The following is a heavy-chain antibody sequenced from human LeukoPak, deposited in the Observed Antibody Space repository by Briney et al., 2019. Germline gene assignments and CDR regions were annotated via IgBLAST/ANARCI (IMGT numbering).Heavy chain of an antibody. D-gene: IGHD1-1*01. J-gene: IGHJ4*02. CDR3: AKTLTDPNAQFDY. CDR1: GFTFRSYG. CDR2: ISYDGSNK. V-gene: IGHV3-30*18. Sequence: GGSLRLSCAASGFTFRSYGMHWVRQDPGKGLEWVAVISYDGSNKYYADSVKGRFTISRDNSKNTLYLQMNSLRAEDTAVYYCAKTLTDPNAQFDYWGQGTLVTVSS.